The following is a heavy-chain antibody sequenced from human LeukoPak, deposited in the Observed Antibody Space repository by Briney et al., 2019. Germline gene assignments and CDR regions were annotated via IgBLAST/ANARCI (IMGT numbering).Heavy chain of an antibody. CDR3: ARDRAAAASSDYYYYGMDV. CDR1: GFTFSSYG. CDR2: IWYDGSNK. J-gene: IGHJ6*04. D-gene: IGHD6-13*01. V-gene: IGHV3-33*01. Sequence: GGSLRLSCAASGFTFSSYGIHWVRQAPDKGLEWVAVIWYDGSNKYYADSVKGRFTISRDNSKNTLSLQMNSLRAEDTAVYYCARDRAAAASSDYYYYGMDVWGKGTTVTVSS.